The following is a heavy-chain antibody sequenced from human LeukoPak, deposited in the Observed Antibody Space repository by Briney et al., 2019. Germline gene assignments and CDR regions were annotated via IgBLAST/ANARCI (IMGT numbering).Heavy chain of an antibody. V-gene: IGHV3-23*01. D-gene: IGHD3-22*01. CDR1: GFTFSSYA. CDR3: AKGYYYDSSGYSYRGFDY. Sequence: TGGSLRLSCAASGFTFSSYAMSWVRQAPGKGLEWVSAISGSGGSTYYADSVKGRFTISRDNSKNTLYVQMNSLRAEDTAAYYCAKGYYYDSSGYSYRGFDYWGQGTLVTVSS. J-gene: IGHJ4*02. CDR2: ISGSGGST.